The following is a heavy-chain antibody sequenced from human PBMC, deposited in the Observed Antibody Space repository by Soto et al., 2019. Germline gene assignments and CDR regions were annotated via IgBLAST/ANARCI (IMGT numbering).Heavy chain of an antibody. CDR1: GGTFSSYA. V-gene: IGHV1-69*01. CDR3: ARGAYYYDSSGYISHDAFDI. J-gene: IGHJ3*02. CDR2: IIPIFGTA. D-gene: IGHD3-22*01. Sequence: QVQLVQSGAEVKKPGSSVKVSCKASGGTFSSYAISWVRQAPGQGLEWMGGIIPIFGTANYAQKFQGRVTITADESTSTAYMELSSLRCEDTAVYYCARGAYYYDSSGYISHDAFDIWGQGTMVTVSS.